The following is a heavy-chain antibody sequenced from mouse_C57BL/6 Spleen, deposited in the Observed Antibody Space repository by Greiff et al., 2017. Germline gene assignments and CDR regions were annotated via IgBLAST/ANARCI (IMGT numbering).Heavy chain of an antibody. CDR3: TRSLYSNYPYYFDY. CDR2: IDPETGGT. D-gene: IGHD2-5*01. V-gene: IGHV1-15*01. J-gene: IGHJ2*01. Sequence: VKLMESGAELVRPGASVTLSCKASGYTFTDYEMHWVKQTPVHGLEWIGAIDPETGGTAYNQKFKGKAILTADKSSSTAYMELRSLTSEDSAVYYCTRSLYSNYPYYFDYWGQGTTLTVSS. CDR1: GYTFTDYE.